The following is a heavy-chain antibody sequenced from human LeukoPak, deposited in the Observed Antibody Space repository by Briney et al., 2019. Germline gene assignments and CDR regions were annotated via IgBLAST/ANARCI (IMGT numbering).Heavy chain of an antibody. Sequence: GGSFRLSCVGSGFTFSDAWMSWVRQAPGKGLEWVGRIKSKSDGGTIDYAAPVKGRFTISRDDSRNTLYLQMNSLKTEDTAVYYCTTRRQDGWWGQGTLVTVS. CDR1: GFTFSDAW. V-gene: IGHV3-15*01. D-gene: IGHD2-15*01. CDR3: TTRRQDGW. J-gene: IGHJ4*02. CDR2: IKSKSDGGTI.